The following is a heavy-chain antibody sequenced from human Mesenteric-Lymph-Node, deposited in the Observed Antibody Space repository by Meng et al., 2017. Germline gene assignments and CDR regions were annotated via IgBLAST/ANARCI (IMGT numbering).Heavy chain of an antibody. D-gene: IGHD5-24*01. CDR3: ARFPVIRGYNYNWFDP. CDR2: MYNSGIT. CDR1: GDSITSSDSY. V-gene: IGHV4-39*07. J-gene: IGHJ5*02. Sequence: SETLSPTCTVSGDSITSSDSYWGWIRQPPGKGLEWIGSMYNSGITYYNPSLKSQVTISVDTSRNHFSLKLSSVTAADTAVYYCARFPVIRGYNYNWFDPWGQGTLVTVSS.